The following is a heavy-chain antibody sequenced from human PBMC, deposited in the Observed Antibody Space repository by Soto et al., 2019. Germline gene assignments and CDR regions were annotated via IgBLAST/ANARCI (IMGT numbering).Heavy chain of an antibody. CDR1: GGSISSYY. CDR2: VHDSWGS. D-gene: IGHD6-13*01. Sequence: PSETLSLTCTVSGGSISSYYWSWIRQPPGKGLEWIGYVHDSWGSHYNPSLKSRVAISLDTSKSQFSLNLGSVTAADTAVYYCARGNIAAALVYWGRGTQVTVSS. V-gene: IGHV4-59*12. J-gene: IGHJ4*02. CDR3: ARGNIAAALVY.